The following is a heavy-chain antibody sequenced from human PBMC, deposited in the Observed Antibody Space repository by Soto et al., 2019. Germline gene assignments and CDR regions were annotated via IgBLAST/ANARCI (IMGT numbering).Heavy chain of an antibody. D-gene: IGHD3-22*01. CDR3: ARGPDYFDSSGYRLDY. CDR1: GGTFSSYT. J-gene: IGHJ4*02. Sequence: QVQLVQSGAEVKKPGSSVKVSCKASGGTFSSYTISWVRQAPGQGLEWMGGIIPIFGTVNYAPKFQGRVTITADESTSTAYMELNSLRSADTAVFYCARGPDYFDSSGYRLDYWGQGTLVTVSS. CDR2: IIPIFGTV. V-gene: IGHV1-69*12.